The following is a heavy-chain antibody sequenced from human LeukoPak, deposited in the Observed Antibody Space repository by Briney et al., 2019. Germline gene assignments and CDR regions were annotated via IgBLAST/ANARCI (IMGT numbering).Heavy chain of an antibody. CDR3: ARGHKWLPMDY. Sequence: SETLSLTCTVSGYSISSGYYWGWIRQPPGKGLEWIGSIYHSGSTNYNPSLKSRVTISVDKSKNQFSLKLSSVTAADTAMYYCARGHKWLPMDYWGQGTLVTASS. CDR1: GYSISSGYY. CDR2: IYHSGST. D-gene: IGHD6-19*01. V-gene: IGHV4-38-2*02. J-gene: IGHJ4*02.